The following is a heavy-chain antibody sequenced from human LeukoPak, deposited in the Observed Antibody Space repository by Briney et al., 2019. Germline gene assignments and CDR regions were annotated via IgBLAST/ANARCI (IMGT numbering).Heavy chain of an antibody. J-gene: IGHJ4*02. CDR2: IYYSGST. Sequence: SETLSLTCTVSGGSISSYYWSWIRQPPGKGLEWIGYIYYSGSTNYNPSLKSRVTMSVDTSKNQFSLKLSSVTAADTAVYYCARLGSAMRDYMGKNYFDYWGQGTLVTVSS. CDR3: ARLGSAMRDYMGKNYFDY. CDR1: GGSISSYY. D-gene: IGHD4-11*01. V-gene: IGHV4-59*08.